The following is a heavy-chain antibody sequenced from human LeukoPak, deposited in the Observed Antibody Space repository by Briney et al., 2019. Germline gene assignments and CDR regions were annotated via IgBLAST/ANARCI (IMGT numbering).Heavy chain of an antibody. CDR2: IIPILGIA. V-gene: IGHV1-69*04. D-gene: IGHD3-10*01. J-gene: IGHJ5*02. CDR3: AIDGYGSGRNLGRLDP. Sequence: SVKVSCKASGGTFSSYAISWVRQAPGQGLEWMGRIIPILGIANYAQKFQGRVTITADKSTSTAYMELSSLRSEDTAVYYCAIDGYGSGRNLGRLDPWGQGTLVTVYS. CDR1: GGTFSSYA.